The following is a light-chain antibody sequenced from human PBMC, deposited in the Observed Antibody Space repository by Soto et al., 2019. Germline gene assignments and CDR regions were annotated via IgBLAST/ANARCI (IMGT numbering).Light chain of an antibody. V-gene: IGKV3-20*01. CDR1: QSVTSNY. J-gene: IGKJ1*01. CDR3: QQYGDSPQT. CDR2: GAS. Sequence: EIVLTQSPATLSLSPGERATLSCRASQSVTSNYLAWYQQKPGQAPRLLIYGASSRATAIPDRFSGSGYGTDFTLTISRLEPEDLAVYHCQQYGDSPQTFGQGTKVEIK.